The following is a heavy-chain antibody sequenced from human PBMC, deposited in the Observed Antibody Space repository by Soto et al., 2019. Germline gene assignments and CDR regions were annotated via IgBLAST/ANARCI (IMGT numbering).Heavy chain of an antibody. J-gene: IGHJ6*03. Sequence: PGGSLRLSCAASGFTFSSYGMHWVRQAPGKGLEWVAVISYDGSNKYYADSVKGRFTISRDNSKNTLYLEMNSLRVEDTAVYYCARGAINYYYEDVWGKGTTVTVSS. CDR1: GFTFSSYG. V-gene: IGHV3-30*03. CDR3: ARGAINYYYEDV. CDR2: ISYDGSNK.